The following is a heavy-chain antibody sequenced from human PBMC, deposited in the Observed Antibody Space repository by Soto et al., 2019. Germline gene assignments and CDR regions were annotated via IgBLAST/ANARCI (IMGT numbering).Heavy chain of an antibody. V-gene: IGHV4-31*03. CDR1: GGSISSGGYD. CDR2: IYNSGST. J-gene: IGHJ4*02. CDR3: ARGRHYHDSSASPFDY. Sequence: QVQLQESGPGLVKPSQTLSLTCTVSGGSISSGGYDWTWIRQHPGKGLEWIGYIYNSGSTYYNPSLKSRVTISVDTSKNQFSLKLRSVTAADTAVYYCARGRHYHDSSASPFDYWGQGTLVTVSS. D-gene: IGHD3-22*01.